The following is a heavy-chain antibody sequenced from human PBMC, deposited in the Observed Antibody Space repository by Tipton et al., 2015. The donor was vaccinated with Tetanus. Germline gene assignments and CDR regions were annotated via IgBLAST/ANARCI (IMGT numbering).Heavy chain of an antibody. CDR1: GDSMTRYY. CDR2: IFASGST. Sequence: LRLSCTVSGDSMTRYYWSWIRQPPGKGLEWISYIFASGSTNYNPALKSRVTISMDTSKNQISLNLTSVTAADTAVYYCARPVKQWLVPAASWGQGTLVTVSS. V-gene: IGHV4-4*08. J-gene: IGHJ5*02. CDR3: ARPVKQWLVPAAS. D-gene: IGHD6-19*01.